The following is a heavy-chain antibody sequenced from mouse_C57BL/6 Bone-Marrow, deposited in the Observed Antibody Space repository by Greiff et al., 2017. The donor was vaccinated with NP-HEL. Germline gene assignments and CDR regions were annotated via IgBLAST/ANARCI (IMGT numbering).Heavy chain of an antibody. V-gene: IGHV5-16*01. Sequence: EVKLVESEGGLVQPGSSMKLSCTASGFTFSDYYMAWVRQVPEKGLEWVANINYDGSSTYYLDSLKSRFIISRDNAKNILYLQMSSLKSEDTATYYCARDRVGQGYAMDYWGQGTSVTVSS. CDR2: INYDGSST. CDR1: GFTFSDYY. J-gene: IGHJ4*01. D-gene: IGHD3-3*01. CDR3: ARDRVGQGYAMDY.